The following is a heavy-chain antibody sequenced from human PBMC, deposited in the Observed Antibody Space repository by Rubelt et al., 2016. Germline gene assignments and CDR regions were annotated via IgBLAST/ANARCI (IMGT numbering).Heavy chain of an antibody. J-gene: IGHJ4*02. Sequence: QVQLVESGGGVVQPGRSLRLSCAASGFPFGNYGMHWVRHAPGKVLEWVAVISYNVSNKYYADSVKGGLPISRDNSRNRLYLQMNSLRAEDTAVYYCAKDRRSFDYWGQGTLVTVSS. CDR2: ISYNVSNK. D-gene: IGHD4-17*01. V-gene: IGHV3-30*18. CDR3: AKDRRSFDY. CDR1: GFPFGNYG.